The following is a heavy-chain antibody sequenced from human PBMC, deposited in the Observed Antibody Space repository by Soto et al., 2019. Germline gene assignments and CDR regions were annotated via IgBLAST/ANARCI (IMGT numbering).Heavy chain of an antibody. J-gene: IGHJ6*02. D-gene: IGHD3-3*01. CDR3: ARGLDFWSGYFDGYYGMDV. CDR2: MNPNSGNT. V-gene: IGHV1-8*01. Sequence: ASVKDSCKASGYTFTNYDINWVRQATGQGPEWMGWMNPNSGNTGYAQKFQGRDTMTRNTSISTAYMELSRLRSGDTAVYYCARGLDFWSGYFDGYYGMDVWGPGTTVTVSS. CDR1: GYTFTNYD.